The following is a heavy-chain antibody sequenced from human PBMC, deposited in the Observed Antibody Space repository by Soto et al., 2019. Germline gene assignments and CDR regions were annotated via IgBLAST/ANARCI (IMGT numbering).Heavy chain of an antibody. Sequence: LRLSCAAYGFTFSNYALSWVRQAPGKGLEWVSTIGGSVENTFYADSVKGRFTISRDSSKSTLYLQMNNLRAEDAAVYYCARGGHSRGWGFDYWGQGSLVTVSS. J-gene: IGHJ4*02. CDR2: IGGSVENT. CDR3: ARGGHSRGWGFDY. D-gene: IGHD6-19*01. CDR1: GFTFSNYA. V-gene: IGHV3-23*01.